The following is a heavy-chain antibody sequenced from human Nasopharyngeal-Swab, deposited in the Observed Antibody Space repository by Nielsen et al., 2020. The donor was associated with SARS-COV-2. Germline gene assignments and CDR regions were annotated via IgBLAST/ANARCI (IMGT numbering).Heavy chain of an antibody. CDR3: AKEEVSTTGTRDYYYYYMDV. CDR2: ISGSGGST. J-gene: IGHJ6*03. D-gene: IGHD1-1*01. V-gene: IGHV3-23*01. CDR1: GFTFSSYA. Sequence: GGSLRLSCAASGFTFSSYAMCWVRQAPGKGLEWVSAISGSGGSTYYADSVKGRFTISRDNSKNTLYLQMNSLRAEDTAVYYCAKEEVSTTGTRDYYYYYMDVWGKGTTVTVSS.